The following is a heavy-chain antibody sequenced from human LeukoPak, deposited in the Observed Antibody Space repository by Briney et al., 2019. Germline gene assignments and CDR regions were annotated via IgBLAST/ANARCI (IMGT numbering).Heavy chain of an antibody. CDR3: ARNGGAAAGIEWIYYYYYYGMDV. CDR2: MSPNSGNT. D-gene: IGHD6-13*01. V-gene: IGHV1-8*01. CDR1: GYTFTSYD. Sequence: ASVKVSCKASGYTFTSYDINWVRQATGQGLEWMGWMSPNSGNTGYAQKFQGRVTMTRNTSISAAYMELSSLRSEDTAVYYCARNGGAAAGIEWIYYYYYYGMDVWGQGTTVTVSS. J-gene: IGHJ6*02.